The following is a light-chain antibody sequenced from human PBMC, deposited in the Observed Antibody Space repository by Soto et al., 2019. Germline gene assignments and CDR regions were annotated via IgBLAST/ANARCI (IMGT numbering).Light chain of an antibody. CDR2: AAS. Sequence: AIRMTQSPSALSESTGDRVTVTCRASQGISSYLALYQQKPGKAPKLLIDAASTLQSGVPSRFSGSGSGTDFTLTISCLQSEDFATYYCQQYYSYPWTFGQGTKVDI. V-gene: IGKV1-8*01. CDR1: QGISSY. J-gene: IGKJ1*01. CDR3: QQYYSYPWT.